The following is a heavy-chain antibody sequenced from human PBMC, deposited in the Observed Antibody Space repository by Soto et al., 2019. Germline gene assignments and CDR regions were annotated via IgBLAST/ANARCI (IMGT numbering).Heavy chain of an antibody. CDR1: GFSLSTSGVG. J-gene: IGHJ4*02. CDR2: IYWDDDK. V-gene: IGHV2-5*02. D-gene: IGHD2-2*01. CDR3: AHQDIVLVPAAPLNTAMVWAFDY. Sequence: QITLKESGPTLVKPTQTLTLTCTFSGFSLSTSGVGVGWIRQPPGKALEWLALIYWDDDKRYSPSLKSRLTITKDTPKNQVVLTMTNMDPVDTATYYCAHQDIVLVPAAPLNTAMVWAFDYWGQGTLVTVSS.